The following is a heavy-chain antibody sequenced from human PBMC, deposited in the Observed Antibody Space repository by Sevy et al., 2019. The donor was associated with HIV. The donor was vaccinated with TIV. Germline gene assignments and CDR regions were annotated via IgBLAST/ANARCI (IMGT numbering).Heavy chain of an antibody. V-gene: IGHV3-33*01. CDR3: ARETDNSARWLDP. CDR1: GFTFSSYG. CDR2: IWYDGSNK. J-gene: IGHJ5*02. Sequence: GGSLRLSCAASGFTFSSYGMHWVRQAPGKGLEWVAVIWYDGSNKYYADSVKGRFTISRDNSKNTLYLQMNSLRAEDTAVYYCARETDNSARWLDPWGQGTLVTVSS. D-gene: IGHD4-4*01.